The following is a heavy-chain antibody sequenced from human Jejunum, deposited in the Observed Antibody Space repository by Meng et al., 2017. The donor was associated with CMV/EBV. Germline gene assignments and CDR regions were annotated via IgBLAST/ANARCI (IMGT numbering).Heavy chain of an antibody. CDR2: IYYTGNT. CDR1: GESINSDNY. Sequence: LSLTCSASGESINSDNYWSWIRQSPGKGLEWIGYIYYTGNTYYNPSLKSRVTISLGTSKNQFSLKLNSVTAADTAVYYCARATNFVTVWGQGTLVTVSS. D-gene: IGHD4-17*01. J-gene: IGHJ4*02. V-gene: IGHV4-30-4*01. CDR3: ARATNFVTV.